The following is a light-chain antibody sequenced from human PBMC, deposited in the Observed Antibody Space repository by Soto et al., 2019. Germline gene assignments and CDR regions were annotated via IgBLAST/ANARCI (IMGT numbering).Light chain of an antibody. CDR3: QSYDSSLSGSGV. J-gene: IGLJ1*01. CDR1: SSNIAAGYD. Sequence: VLTQPPSVSGAPGQRVTISCTGSSSNIAAGYDVHWYQQLPGTAPKLLIYGNSNRPSGVPDRFSGSKSGTSASLAITGLQAEDGADYYCQSYDSSLSGSGVFGTGTKVTVL. V-gene: IGLV1-40*01. CDR2: GNS.